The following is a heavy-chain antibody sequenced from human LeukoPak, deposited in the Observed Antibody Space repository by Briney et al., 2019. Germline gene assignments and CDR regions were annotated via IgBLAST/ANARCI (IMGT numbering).Heavy chain of an antibody. D-gene: IGHD3-16*01. Sequence: EESLRLSCAASGFTFSSYWMHWVRQAPGKGLVWVSRITTDGSTTNYADSVKGRFTISRDNAKNTLYLQMNGLRAEDTAVYYCARDRGGSSFDYWGQGTLATVSS. J-gene: IGHJ4*02. CDR2: ITTDGSTT. CDR1: GFTFSSYW. V-gene: IGHV3-74*01. CDR3: ARDRGGSSFDY.